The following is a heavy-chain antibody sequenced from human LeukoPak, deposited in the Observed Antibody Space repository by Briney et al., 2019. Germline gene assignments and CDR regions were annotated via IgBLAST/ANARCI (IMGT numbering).Heavy chain of an antibody. CDR1: GFTFSSSA. CDR2: ISGSGGST. Sequence: TGGSLRLSCAASGFTFSSSAMSWVRQAPGKGLEWVSAISGSGGSTYYADSVKGRFTISRDNSKNTLYLQMNSLRAEDTAVYYCAKRGLGDREAFDIWGQGTMVTVSS. CDR3: AKRGLGDREAFDI. D-gene: IGHD2-21*02. J-gene: IGHJ3*02. V-gene: IGHV3-23*01.